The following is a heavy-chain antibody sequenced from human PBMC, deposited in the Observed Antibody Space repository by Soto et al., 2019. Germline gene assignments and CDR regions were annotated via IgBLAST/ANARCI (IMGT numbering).Heavy chain of an antibody. CDR3: ARGKTHSSSWPVDY. CDR2: IGTAGDT. J-gene: IGHJ4*02. D-gene: IGHD6-13*01. V-gene: IGHV3-13*01. CDR1: GFTFSSYD. Sequence: GGFLRLSCAASGFTFSSYDMHWVRQATGKGLEWVSAIGTAGDTYYPGSVKGRFTISRENAKNSLYLQMNSLRAEDTAVYYCARGKTHSSSWPVDYWGQGTLVTVSS.